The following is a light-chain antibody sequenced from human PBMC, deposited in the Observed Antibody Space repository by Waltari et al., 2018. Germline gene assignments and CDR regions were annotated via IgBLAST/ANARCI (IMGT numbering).Light chain of an antibody. J-gene: IGKJ1*01. CDR2: STS. CDR3: QLYDGSRT. V-gene: IGKV3-20*01. Sequence: EIVLTQSPGTLSLSPGEGATLSCRASQTVSSTYLAWYQQKPGQAPRLLIYSTSTRATGIPDKFSGSGSGTDFTRTISRLEPEDFAVYYCQLYDGSRTFGQGTKVEIK. CDR1: QTVSSTY.